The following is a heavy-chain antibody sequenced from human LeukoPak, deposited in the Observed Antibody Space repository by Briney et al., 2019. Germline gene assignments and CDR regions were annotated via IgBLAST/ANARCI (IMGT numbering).Heavy chain of an antibody. CDR2: ISAYNGNT. D-gene: IGHD3-3*01. Sequence: ASVKVSCKASGYTFTSYYMHWVRQAPGQGLEWMGWISAYNGNTNYAQKLQGRVTMTTDTSTSTAYMELRSLRSDDTAVYYCARFLGYYGIYYMDVWGKGTTVTVSS. CDR1: GYTFTSYY. J-gene: IGHJ6*03. CDR3: ARFLGYYGIYYMDV. V-gene: IGHV1-18*04.